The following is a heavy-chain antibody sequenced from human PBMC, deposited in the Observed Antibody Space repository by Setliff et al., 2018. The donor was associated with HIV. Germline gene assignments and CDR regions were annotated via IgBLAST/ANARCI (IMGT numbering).Heavy chain of an antibody. V-gene: IGHV3-7*03. CDR2: IKQDGSEI. CDR3: ANLWELGA. CDR1: GFIFSDSW. D-gene: IGHD3-16*01. J-gene: IGHJ5*02. Sequence: GGSLRLSCGASGFIFSDSWMDWVRQAPGEGLEWVATIKQDGSEIYYMDSVKGRFTISRDNARTSLFLEMRSLRDEDTAVYLCANLWELGAWGQGTLVTVSS.